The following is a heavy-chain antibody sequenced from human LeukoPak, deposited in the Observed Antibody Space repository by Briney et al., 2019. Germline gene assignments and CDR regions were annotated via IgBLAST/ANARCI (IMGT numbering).Heavy chain of an antibody. Sequence: GGSLRLSCAASGFTFSSYGMNWVRQAPGKGLEWVSYISSSSGTIYYADSVRGRFTISRDNAKNSLYLQMNSLRDEDTAVYYCARASLYCSGGTCYEVWFDPCGQGTLVTVSS. CDR3: ARASLYCSGGTCYEVWFDP. V-gene: IGHV3-48*02. D-gene: IGHD2-15*01. CDR1: GFTFSSYG. J-gene: IGHJ5*02. CDR2: ISSSSGTI.